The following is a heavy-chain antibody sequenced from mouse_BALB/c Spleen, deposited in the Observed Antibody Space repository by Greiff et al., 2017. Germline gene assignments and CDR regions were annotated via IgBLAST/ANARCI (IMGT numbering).Heavy chain of an antibody. CDR2: IRLKSDNYAT. V-gene: IGHV6-6*02. CDR3: TGSVAY. CDR1: GFTFSSYW. J-gene: IGHJ3*01. Sequence: EVQGVESGGGLVQPGGSMKLSCVASGFTFSSYWMSWVRQSPEKGLEWVAEIRLKSDNYATHYAESVKGKFTISRDDSKSRLYLQMNSLRAEDTGIYYCTGSVAYWGQGTLVTGSA.